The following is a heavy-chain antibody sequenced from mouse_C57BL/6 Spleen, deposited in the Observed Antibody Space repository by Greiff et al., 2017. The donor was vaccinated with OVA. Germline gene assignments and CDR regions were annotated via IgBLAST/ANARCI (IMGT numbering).Heavy chain of an antibody. V-gene: IGHV1-82*01. CDR1: GYAFSSSW. D-gene: IGHD1-1*01. Sequence: LQESGPELVKPGASVKISCKASGYAFSSSWMNWVKQRPGKGLEWIGRIYPGDGDTNYNGKFKGKATLTADKSSSTAYMQLSSLTSEDSAVYFCAPNYYGSSHWYFDVWGTGTTVTVSS. J-gene: IGHJ1*03. CDR2: IYPGDGDT. CDR3: APNYYGSSHWYFDV.